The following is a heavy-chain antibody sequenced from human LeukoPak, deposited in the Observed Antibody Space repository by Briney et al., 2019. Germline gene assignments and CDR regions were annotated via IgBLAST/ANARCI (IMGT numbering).Heavy chain of an antibody. CDR2: IDTNTGNP. V-gene: IGHV7-4-1*02. Sequence: ASVKVSCKASGYIFTSNPMNWVRQAPGQGLEWMGWIDTNTGNPTYAQGFTGRFVFSLDTSLSTAYLHISTLKAEDSGVYFCARDPRGANWLDPWGQGTLVTVSS. CDR3: ARDPRGANWLDP. J-gene: IGHJ5*02. CDR1: GYIFTSNP.